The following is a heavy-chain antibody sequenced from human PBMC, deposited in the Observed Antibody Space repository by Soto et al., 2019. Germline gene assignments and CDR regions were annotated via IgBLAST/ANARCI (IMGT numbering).Heavy chain of an antibody. D-gene: IGHD3-10*01. Sequence: GSRRIAGPASGFTFGDYAMSWFRQAAGKGLEWVGFIRSKAYGVTTEYAASVKGRFTISRDDSKSIAYLQINSLKTEDTAVYYCTTDTDSGVQRFEVLDYWGQGTLVTVYS. CDR3: TTDTDSGVQRFEVLDY. J-gene: IGHJ4*02. V-gene: IGHV3-49*03. CDR1: GFTFGDYA. CDR2: IRSKAYGVTT.